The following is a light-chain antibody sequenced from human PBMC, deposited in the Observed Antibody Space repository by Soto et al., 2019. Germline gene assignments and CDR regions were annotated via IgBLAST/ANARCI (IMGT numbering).Light chain of an antibody. CDR2: ATS. J-gene: IGKJ3*01. CDR3: QQYDTSPFT. CDR1: QSISSSY. Sequence: EIVLTQSPGTLSLSPGERATLSCRASQSISSSYLAWYQHKPGQAPRLLLFATSIRATGIPDRISGSGSGKDFTLSISRLEPEDFAVYYCQQYDTSPFTFGPGTKVDMK. V-gene: IGKV3-20*01.